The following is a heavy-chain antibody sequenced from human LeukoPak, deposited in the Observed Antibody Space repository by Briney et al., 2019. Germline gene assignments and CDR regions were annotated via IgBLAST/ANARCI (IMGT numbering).Heavy chain of an antibody. V-gene: IGHV4-59*01. CDR3: ARVHYDFWSGYYTGMDV. J-gene: IGHJ6*02. D-gene: IGHD3-3*01. Sequence: SETLSLTCTVSGGSISSYYWSWIRQPPGKGLEWLGYIYYSGSTNYNPSLKSRVTISVDTSKNQFSLKLSSVTAADTAVYYCARVHYDFWSGYYTGMDVWGQGTTVTVSS. CDR2: IYYSGST. CDR1: GGSISSYY.